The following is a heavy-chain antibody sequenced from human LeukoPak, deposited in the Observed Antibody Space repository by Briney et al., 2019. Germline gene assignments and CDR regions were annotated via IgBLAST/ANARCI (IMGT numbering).Heavy chain of an antibody. J-gene: IGHJ4*02. CDR3: ARLVRARGGYFDY. D-gene: IGHD1-26*01. V-gene: IGHV3-23*01. CDR2: ISGSGGST. CDR1: GFTFCSYA. Sequence: AGGSLRLSCAASGFTFCSYAMSWVRQAPGKGLEWVSAISGSGGSTYYADSVRGRFTISRDNSKNTLYLQMNSLRADDPAVYYCARLVRARGGYFDYWGQGTLVTVSS.